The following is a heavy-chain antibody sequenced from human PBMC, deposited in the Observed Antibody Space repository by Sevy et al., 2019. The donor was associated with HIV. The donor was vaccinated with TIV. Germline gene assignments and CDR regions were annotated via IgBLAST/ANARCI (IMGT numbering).Heavy chain of an antibody. D-gene: IGHD1-1*01. CDR2: ISAYNGYT. CDR3: ARVLVKMSSSQLFDY. V-gene: IGHV1-18*01. J-gene: IGHJ4*02. Sequence: ASVKVSCKASGYSFTSYGISWVRQAPGQGLEWMGWISAYNGYTNYEETLQGRVTATTDTSTSTAYMELRSLRSDDTAVYYCARVLVKMSSSQLFDYWGQGTLVTVSS. CDR1: GYSFTSYG.